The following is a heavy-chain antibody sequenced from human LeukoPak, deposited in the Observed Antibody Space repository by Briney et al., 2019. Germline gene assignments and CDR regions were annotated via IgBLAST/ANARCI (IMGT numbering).Heavy chain of an antibody. J-gene: IGHJ4*02. CDR3: ARLSLLGMVVN. CDR1: GGSISSGGYY. D-gene: IGHD3-3*01. Sequence: PSETLSLTCTVSGGSISSGGYYWSWIRQPPGKGLEWIGYIYHSGSTYYNPSLKSRVTISVDRSKNQFSLKLSSVTASETAVSYCARLSLLGMVVNWGQGTLVTVSS. CDR2: IYHSGST. V-gene: IGHV4-30-2*01.